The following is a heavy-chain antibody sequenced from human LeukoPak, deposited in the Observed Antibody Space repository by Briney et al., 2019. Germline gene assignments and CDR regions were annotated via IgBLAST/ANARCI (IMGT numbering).Heavy chain of an antibody. CDR2: ISSSGNTI. CDR1: GFTLSTYS. D-gene: IGHD6-6*01. V-gene: IGHV3-48*04. J-gene: IGHJ4*02. CDR3: ARRRDFDY. Sequence: GGSLRLSCAASGFTLSTYSMNRVRQAPGKGLEWVSYISSSGNTIYYADSVKGRFTISRDNAKNSLFLQMNSLRAEDTAVYYCARRRDFDYWGQGTLVAVSS.